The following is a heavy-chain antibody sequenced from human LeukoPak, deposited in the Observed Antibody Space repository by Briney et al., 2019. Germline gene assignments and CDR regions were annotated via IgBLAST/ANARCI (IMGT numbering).Heavy chain of an antibody. CDR3: ARGLDYDSSGYPIKWYFDL. Sequence: GSSVKVSCKASGGTFSSYAISWVRQAPGQGLEWMGGIIPIFGTANYAQKFQGRVTITADESTSTAYMELSSLRSEDTAVYYCARGLDYDSSGYPIKWYFDLWGRGTLVTVSS. CDR1: GGTFSSYA. J-gene: IGHJ2*01. CDR2: IIPIFGTA. D-gene: IGHD3-22*01. V-gene: IGHV1-69*01.